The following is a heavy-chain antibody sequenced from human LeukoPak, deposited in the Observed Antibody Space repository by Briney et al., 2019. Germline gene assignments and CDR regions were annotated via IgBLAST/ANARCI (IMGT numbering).Heavy chain of an antibody. CDR2: ISAYNGNT. CDR3: AREQGGYSYGPLDY. CDR1: GYTFTSYG. V-gene: IGHV1-18*01. Sequence: ASVKVSCKASGYTFTSYGISWVRQAPGQGLEWMGWISAYNGNTNYAQKLQGRVTMTTDTSTSTAYMELRSLRSDDTAVYYCAREQGGYSYGPLDYWGQGTLVTVSS. J-gene: IGHJ4*02. D-gene: IGHD5-18*01.